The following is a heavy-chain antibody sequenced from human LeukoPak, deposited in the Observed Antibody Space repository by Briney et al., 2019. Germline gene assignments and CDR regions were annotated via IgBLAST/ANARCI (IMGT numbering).Heavy chain of an antibody. Sequence: SETLSLTCAFSGGSINGYYWSWIRQPPGKGLEWIGYIYYSGSTIYNPSLKSRLTISLDTSKNQFSLNLNSVTAADTAVYYCARLVPAASWAFDFWGQGTMVTVSS. CDR1: GGSINGYY. CDR3: ARLVPAASWAFDF. D-gene: IGHD2-2*01. CDR2: IYYSGST. V-gene: IGHV4-59*01. J-gene: IGHJ3*01.